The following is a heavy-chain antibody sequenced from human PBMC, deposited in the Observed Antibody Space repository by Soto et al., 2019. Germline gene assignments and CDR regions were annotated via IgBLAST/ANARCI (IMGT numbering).Heavy chain of an antibody. V-gene: IGHV3-30*04. D-gene: IGHD3-3*01. Sequence: QVQLVESGGGVVQPGRSLRVSCAASGFTFTSYDMYWVRQAPGKGLEWVAHISYDGSNEYYADSVKGRFTISRDNTKNTLYLQMNSLRTEDTAMYYCARRYGGNYTPPAYWGQGTLVTVSS. CDR2: ISYDGSNE. CDR3: ARRYGGNYTPPAY. J-gene: IGHJ4*02. CDR1: GFTFTSYD.